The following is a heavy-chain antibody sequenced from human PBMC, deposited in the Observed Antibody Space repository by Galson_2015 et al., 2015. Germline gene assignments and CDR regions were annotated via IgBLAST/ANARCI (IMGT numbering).Heavy chain of an antibody. D-gene: IGHD4-23*01. Sequence: GIIPIFGTANYAQKFQGRVTITADESTSTAYMELSSLRSEDTAVYYCARGRTTYGGELGDYYYGMDVWGQGTTVTVSS. J-gene: IGHJ6*02. CDR3: ARGRTTYGGELGDYYYGMDV. V-gene: IGHV1-69*01. CDR2: IIPIFGTA.